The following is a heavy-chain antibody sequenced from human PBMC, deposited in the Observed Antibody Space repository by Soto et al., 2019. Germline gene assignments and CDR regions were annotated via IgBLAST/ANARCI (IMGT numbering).Heavy chain of an antibody. Sequence: QVQLQQCGTGLLKPSETLSLTCAVYGGSFSTYYWAWIRQPPGKGLEWIGETHHSGSTTYSPSLMSRVSISIDTSRNQFSLKLRAVTAADTGVYYCANRLGSFWGQGTLVTVSS. CDR3: ANRLGSF. CDR1: GGSFSTYY. D-gene: IGHD3-16*01. V-gene: IGHV4-34*01. CDR2: THHSGST. J-gene: IGHJ4*02.